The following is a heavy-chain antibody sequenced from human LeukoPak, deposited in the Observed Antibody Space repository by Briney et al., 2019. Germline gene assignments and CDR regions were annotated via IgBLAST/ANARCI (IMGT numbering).Heavy chain of an antibody. CDR2: IYHSGST. Sequence: SETLSLTCAVSGGSISSGGYSWSWIRQPPGKGLEWIGYIYHSGSTYYNPSLKSRVTISVDRSKNQFSLKLSSVTAADTAVYYCARVHGGFGELFTEYYFDYWGQGTLVTVSS. V-gene: IGHV4-30-2*01. D-gene: IGHD3-10*01. J-gene: IGHJ4*02. CDR1: GGSISSGGYS. CDR3: ARVHGGFGELFTEYYFDY.